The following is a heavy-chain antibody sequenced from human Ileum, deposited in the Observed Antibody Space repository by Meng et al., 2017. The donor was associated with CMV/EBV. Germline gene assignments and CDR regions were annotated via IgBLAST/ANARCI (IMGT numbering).Heavy chain of an antibody. J-gene: IGHJ1*01. CDR1: GFIFSSSE. Sequence: GESLKISCAASGFIFSSSEMNWVRQAPGKGLEWVSYISSSGSTIYYADSVKGRFTISRDNAKNSLYLQVNSLRAEDTAVYYCARDARGLAATGGGHWGQGTLVTVSS. CDR3: ARDARGLAATGGGH. D-gene: IGHD6-13*01. V-gene: IGHV3-48*03. CDR2: ISSSGSTI.